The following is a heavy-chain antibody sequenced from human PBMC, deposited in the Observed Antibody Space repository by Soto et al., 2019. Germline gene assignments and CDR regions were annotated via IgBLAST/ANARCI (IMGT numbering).Heavy chain of an antibody. J-gene: IGHJ5*02. V-gene: IGHV4-59*01. CDR2: IYYSGST. D-gene: IGHD6-13*01. CDR3: ARDGGGTIAAAGTGLDP. CDR1: GGSISSYY. Sequence: SETLSLTCTVSGGSISSYYWSWIRQPPGKGLEWIGYIYYSGSTNYNPSLKSRVTISVDTSKNQFSLKLSSVTAADTAVYYCARDGGGTIAAAGTGLDPWGQGTLVTVYS.